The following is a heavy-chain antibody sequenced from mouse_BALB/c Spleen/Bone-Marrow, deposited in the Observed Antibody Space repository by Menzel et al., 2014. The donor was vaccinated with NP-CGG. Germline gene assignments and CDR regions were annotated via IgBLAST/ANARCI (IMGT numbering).Heavy chain of an antibody. CDR3: ARKSERAYDSMNY. CDR2: IYPGDFNT. Sequence: LVESGPELVKPGASVRISCKASGYTFTSFYIYWVRQRPGQGLEWIGWIYPGDFNTKYNEKFKGKATLTADKSSSTASMQLSSLTSEDSAVYFCARKSERAYDSMNYWGQGTSVTVSS. V-gene: IGHV1S56*01. J-gene: IGHJ4*01. D-gene: IGHD2-4*01. CDR1: GYTFTSFY.